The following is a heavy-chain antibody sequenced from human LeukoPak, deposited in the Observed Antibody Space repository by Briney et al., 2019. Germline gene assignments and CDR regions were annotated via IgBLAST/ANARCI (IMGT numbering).Heavy chain of an antibody. CDR3: AREVAAAGSFDY. CDR1: GYTFISYA. J-gene: IGHJ4*02. Sequence: ASVKVSCKASGYTFISYAMHWVRQAPGQRLEWMGWINAGNGNTKYSQEFQGRVTITRDTSASTAYMELSSLRSEDMAVYYCAREVAAAGSFDYWGQGTLVTVSS. V-gene: IGHV1-3*03. CDR2: INAGNGNT. D-gene: IGHD6-13*01.